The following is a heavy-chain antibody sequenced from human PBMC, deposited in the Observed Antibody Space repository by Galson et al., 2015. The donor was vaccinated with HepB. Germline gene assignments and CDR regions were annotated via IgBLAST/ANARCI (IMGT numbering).Heavy chain of an antibody. CDR2: IYPSDSDT. Sequence: QSGAEVKKPGESLKISCKGSGYSFTNYWIGWVRQMPGKGLEWMGIIYPSDSDTKYSPSFQGQVTISVDKSISTAYLQWSSLKASDTALYYCARAGTFSSTWDPWGQGTLVTVSS. J-gene: IGHJ5*02. CDR1: GYSFTNYW. CDR3: ARAGTFSSTWDP. D-gene: IGHD6-13*01. V-gene: IGHV5-51*03.